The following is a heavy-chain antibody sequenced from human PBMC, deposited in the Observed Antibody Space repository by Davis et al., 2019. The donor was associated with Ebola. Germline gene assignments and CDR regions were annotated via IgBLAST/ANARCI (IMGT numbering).Heavy chain of an antibody. D-gene: IGHD3-9*01. CDR2: ISSSGSTI. CDR1: GFTFSDYY. J-gene: IGHJ6*03. V-gene: IGHV3-11*04. CDR3: AREGRWYDILTEASLMDV. Sequence: PGGSLRLSCAASGFTFSDYYMSWIRQAPGKGLEWVSYISSSGSTIYYVDSVKGRFTISRDDAKNSLYLQMNSLRDDDTAVYYCAREGRWYDILTEASLMDVWGTGTTVTVSS.